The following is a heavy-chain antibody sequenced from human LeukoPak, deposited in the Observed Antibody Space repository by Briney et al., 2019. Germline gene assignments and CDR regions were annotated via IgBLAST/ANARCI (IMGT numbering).Heavy chain of an antibody. CDR1: GFTFSSYG. CDR3: AKGSYSGCYYTFDY. CDR2: ISGSGGST. V-gene: IGHV3-23*01. Sequence: GGSLRLSCAASGFTFSSYGMHWVRQAPGKGLEWVSAISGSGGSTYYADSVKGRFTISRDNSKNTLYLQMNSLRAEDTAVYYCAKGSYSGCYYTFDYWGQGTLVTVSS. D-gene: IGHD1-26*01. J-gene: IGHJ4*02.